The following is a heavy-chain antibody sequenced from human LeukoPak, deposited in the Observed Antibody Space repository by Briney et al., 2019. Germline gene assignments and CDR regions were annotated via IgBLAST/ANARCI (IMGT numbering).Heavy chain of an antibody. CDR2: IKSDGSEK. Sequence: GRSLRLSCAASGFTFSGYWMSWVRQAPGKGLEWLANIKSDGSEKYYVDSGKGRFTISRDNAKNSLYLQMNSLRPEDTAVYYCARMSRYGLDYWGQGTLVTVSS. CDR1: GFTFSGYW. CDR3: ARMSRYGLDY. V-gene: IGHV3-7*04. D-gene: IGHD3-16*01. J-gene: IGHJ4*02.